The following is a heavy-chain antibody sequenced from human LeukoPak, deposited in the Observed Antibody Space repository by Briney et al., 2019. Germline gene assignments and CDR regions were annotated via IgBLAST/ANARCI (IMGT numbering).Heavy chain of an antibody. CDR3: ARGVYDSSGYPYYYYGMDV. CDR1: GXSISSYY. CDR2: IYYSGST. D-gene: IGHD3-22*01. V-gene: IGHV4-59*01. Sequence: SETLSLTCTVSGXSISSYYWSWIRQPPGKGREWIGYIYYSGSTNYNPSLKSRVTISVDTSKNQFSLKLSSVTAADTAVYYCARGVYDSSGYPYYYYGMDVWGQGTTVTVSS. J-gene: IGHJ6*02.